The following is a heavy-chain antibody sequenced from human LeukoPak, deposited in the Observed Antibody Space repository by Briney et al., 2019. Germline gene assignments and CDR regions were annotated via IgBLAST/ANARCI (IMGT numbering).Heavy chain of an antibody. CDR3: ARDDGFPARATYGSSWYPPGFDP. CDR2: IYYSGST. Sequence: SETLSLTCTVSGGSISSSSYYWGWIRQPPGKGLEWIGSIYYSGSTYYNPSLKSRVTISVDTSKNQSSLKPSSVTAADTAVYYGARDDGFPARATYGSSWYPPGFDPGGREPLAPASS. V-gene: IGHV4-39*07. J-gene: IGHJ5*02. D-gene: IGHD6-13*01. CDR1: GGSISSSSYY.